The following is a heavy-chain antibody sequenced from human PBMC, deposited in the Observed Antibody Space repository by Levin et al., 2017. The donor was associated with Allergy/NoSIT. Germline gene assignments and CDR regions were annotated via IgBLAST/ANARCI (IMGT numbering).Heavy chain of an antibody. CDR3: ARDLAVAGTHNYYYGMDV. D-gene: IGHD6-19*01. V-gene: IGHV3-30*04. CDR1: GFTFSSYA. Sequence: GGSLRLSCAASGFTFSSYAMHWVRQAPGKGLEWVAVISYDGSNKYYADSVKGRFTISRDNSKNTLYLQMNSLRAEDTAVYYCARDLAVAGTHNYYYGMDVWGQGTTVTVSS. J-gene: IGHJ6*02. CDR2: ISYDGSNK.